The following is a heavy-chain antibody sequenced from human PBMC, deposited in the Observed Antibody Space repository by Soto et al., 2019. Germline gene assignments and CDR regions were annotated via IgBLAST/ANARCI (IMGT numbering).Heavy chain of an antibody. J-gene: IGHJ4*02. CDR2: ISGSGGST. Sequence: GGSLRLSCAASGFTFSSYAMSWVRKAPGKGLGGVSAISGSGGSTYYEDPVKGRFTISRDNSKNTLYLQMNSLRAEDTAVYYCAKDLLSSTSLGGFDYWGQGTLVTVSS. CDR1: GFTFSSYA. CDR3: AKDLLSSTSLGGFDY. D-gene: IGHD2-2*01. V-gene: IGHV3-23*01.